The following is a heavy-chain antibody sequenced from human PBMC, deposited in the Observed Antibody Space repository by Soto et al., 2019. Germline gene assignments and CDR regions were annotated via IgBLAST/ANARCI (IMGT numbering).Heavy chain of an antibody. CDR1: GYTFTRYV. CDR2: IDAGNGNT. V-gene: IGHV1-3*01. CDR3: ARDNSGWSDY. Sequence: VASVKVSCKASGYTFTRYVMHWVRQAPGQRLEWMGWIDAGNGNTVYLQKFQGRVTITRDTSASTAHMELSSLRSEDTAVYYCARDNSGWSDYWGQGTLVTVSS. J-gene: IGHJ4*02. D-gene: IGHD6-19*01.